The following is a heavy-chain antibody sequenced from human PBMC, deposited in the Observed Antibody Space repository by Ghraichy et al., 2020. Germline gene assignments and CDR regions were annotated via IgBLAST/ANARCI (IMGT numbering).Heavy chain of an antibody. Sequence: GGSLRLSCAASGFTFSSYWMHWVRQAPGKGLMWVSRIRNDGSSTTYADSVKGRFTISRDNAKNTLYLQMNSLRAEDTAVYYCARDYGGDSHDRFDYWGQGTLVTVSS. J-gene: IGHJ4*02. CDR1: GFTFSSYW. D-gene: IGHD4-23*01. CDR2: IRNDGSST. CDR3: ARDYGGDSHDRFDY. V-gene: IGHV3-74*01.